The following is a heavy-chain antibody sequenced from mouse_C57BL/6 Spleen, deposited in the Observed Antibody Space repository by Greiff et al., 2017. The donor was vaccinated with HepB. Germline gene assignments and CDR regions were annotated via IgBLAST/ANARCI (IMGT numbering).Heavy chain of an antibody. V-gene: IGHV1-64*01. CDR3: ARSDYYGSSYVGDYFDY. J-gene: IGHJ2*01. D-gene: IGHD1-1*01. Sequence: QVQLKQPGAELVKPGASVKLSCKASGYTFTSYWMHWVKQRPGQGLEWIGMIHPNSGSTNYNEKFKSKATLTVDKSSSTAYMQLSSLTSEDSAVYYCARSDYYGSSYVGDYFDYWGQGTTLTVSS. CDR2: IHPNSGST. CDR1: GYTFTSYW.